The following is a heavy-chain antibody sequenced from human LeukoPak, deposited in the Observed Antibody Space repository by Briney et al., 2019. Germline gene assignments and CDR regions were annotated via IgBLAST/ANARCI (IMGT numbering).Heavy chain of an antibody. CDR1: GGSISSNSAY. CDR2: IYYSKNT. Sequence: SDTLSLTCTVSGGSISSNSAYWGWIRQPPGKELPWIGSIYYSKNTYYNPSLKSRVTISADTSKNQFSLTLGSVSATDTAVYYCVSPRGSRYGYFDYWGQGTLVTVSS. D-gene: IGHD5-18*01. J-gene: IGHJ4*02. V-gene: IGHV4-39*01. CDR3: VSPRGSRYGYFDY.